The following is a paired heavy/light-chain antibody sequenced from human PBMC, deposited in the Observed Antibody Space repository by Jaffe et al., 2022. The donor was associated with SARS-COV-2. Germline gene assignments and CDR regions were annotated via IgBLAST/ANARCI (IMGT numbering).Light chain of an antibody. V-gene: IGKV4-1*01. Sequence: DIVMTQSPDSLAVSLGERATINCKSSQSVLYSANNKNYLAWYQQKPGQPPKLLIYWASTRESGVPDRFSGSGSGTDFTLTISSLQAEDVAVYYCQQYYSTPTMYTFGQGTKLEIK. J-gene: IGKJ2*01. CDR1: QSVLYSANNKNY. CDR2: WAS. CDR3: QQYYSTPTMYT.
Heavy chain of an antibody. D-gene: IGHD3-10*01. J-gene: IGHJ5*02. CDR2: ISSTDDTV. Sequence: QVQLVESGGGLVEPGRSLRLSCAASGFTFSDYYMSWIRQAPGKGLDWVSYISSTDDTVYYADSVKGRFTISRDNARNSLYLQMNSLRAEDTAVYYCARAHGGGLSVWFDPWGQGTLVTVSS. CDR1: GFTFSDYY. CDR3: ARAHGGGLSVWFDP. V-gene: IGHV3-11*01.